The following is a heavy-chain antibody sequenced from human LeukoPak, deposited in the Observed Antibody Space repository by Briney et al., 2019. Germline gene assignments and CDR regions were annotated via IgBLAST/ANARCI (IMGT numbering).Heavy chain of an antibody. CDR1: GFTSRSYW. CDR2: IKEDGSEK. V-gene: IGHV3-7*01. J-gene: IGHJ4*02. D-gene: IGHD2-21*02. CDR3: ARDWRDVFDY. Sequence: PGGSLRLSCAASGFTSRSYWMSWVRQAPGKGLEWVASIKEDGSEKYYVDSVKGRFTISRDNAKNSVYLEMHSLRADDTAVYCCARDWRDVFDYWGQGTLVSVSS.